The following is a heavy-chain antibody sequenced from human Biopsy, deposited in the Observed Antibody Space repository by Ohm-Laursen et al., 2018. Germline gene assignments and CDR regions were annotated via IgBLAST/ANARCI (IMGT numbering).Heavy chain of an antibody. CDR3: ARVEDSTRHWYFDL. V-gene: IGHV1-18*01. Sequence: GSSVKVSCKASGYTFSDYILNWVRQAPGQGLKWMGWINTRRGDTNYAQKFQGRVTMTRDTSTTTVFMELTSLRSDDTAMYYCARVEDSTRHWYFDLWGRGTQVTVSS. J-gene: IGHJ2*01. D-gene: IGHD2-2*01. CDR2: INTRRGDT. CDR1: GYTFSDYI.